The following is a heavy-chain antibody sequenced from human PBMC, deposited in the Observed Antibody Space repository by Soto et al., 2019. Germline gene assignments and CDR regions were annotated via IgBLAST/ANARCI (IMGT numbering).Heavy chain of an antibody. Sequence: PGGSLRLSCAASGFTFSSYSMNWVRQAPGKGLEWVSSISSSSSCIYYADSVKGRFTISRDNAKNSLYLQMNSLRAEDTAVYYYCRNDFCSSSSPLHYYYYYGMDVWGQGTTVTVSS. J-gene: IGHJ6*02. CDR3: CRNDFCSSSSPLHYYYYYGMDV. D-gene: IGHD3-3*01. V-gene: IGHV3-21*01. CDR2: ISSSSSCI. CDR1: GFTFSSYS.